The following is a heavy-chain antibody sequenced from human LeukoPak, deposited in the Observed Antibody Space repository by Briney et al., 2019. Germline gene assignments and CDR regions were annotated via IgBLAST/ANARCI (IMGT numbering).Heavy chain of an antibody. J-gene: IGHJ4*02. CDR1: GFTFSSYS. Sequence: PGGSLRLSCAASGFTFSSYSMNWVRQAPGKGLEWVSSISSSSSYIYYADSVKGRFTISRDNAKNPLYLQMNSLRAEDTAVYYCARDLIEPRIAAAGKVPLDYWGQGTLVTVSS. CDR3: ARDLIEPRIAAAGKVPLDY. CDR2: ISSSSSYI. D-gene: IGHD6-13*01. V-gene: IGHV3-21*01.